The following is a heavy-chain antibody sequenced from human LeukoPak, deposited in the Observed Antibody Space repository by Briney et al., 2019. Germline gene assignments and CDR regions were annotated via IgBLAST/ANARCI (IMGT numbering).Heavy chain of an antibody. CDR2: IWYGGRNK. CDR3: ARDATILGAFDY. Sequence: PGGSLRLSCVASGFTFSGYGMHWVRQAPGKGLEWVATIWYGGRNKNYADSVKGQFTISRDDSKNTLYLQMSSLRGEDTAVYYCARDATILGAFDYWGQGTLVTVSS. V-gene: IGHV3-33*08. CDR1: GFTFSGYG. J-gene: IGHJ4*02. D-gene: IGHD1-26*01.